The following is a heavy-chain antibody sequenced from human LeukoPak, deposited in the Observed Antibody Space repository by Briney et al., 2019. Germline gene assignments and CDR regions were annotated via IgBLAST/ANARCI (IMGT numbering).Heavy chain of an antibody. CDR1: GFTFDDYA. CDR3: ARGRYSGSYYYYYYMDV. J-gene: IGHJ6*03. CDR2: ISWNSGSI. Sequence: GGSLRLSCAASGFTFDDYAMHWVRHAPGKGLEWVSGISWNSGSIGYADSVKGRFTISRDNAKNSLYLQMNSLRAEDTAVYYCARGRYSGSYYYYYYMDVWGKGTTVTISS. V-gene: IGHV3-9*01. D-gene: IGHD1-26*01.